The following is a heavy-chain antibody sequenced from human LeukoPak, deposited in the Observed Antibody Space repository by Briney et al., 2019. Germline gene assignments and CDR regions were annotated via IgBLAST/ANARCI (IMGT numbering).Heavy chain of an antibody. CDR2: MNPNSGNT. J-gene: IGHJ3*02. Sequence: ASVKVSCKASGYTFTSYDINWVRQAAGQGLEWMGWMNPNSGNTGYAQKFQGRVTITRNTSISTAYMELSSLRSEDTAVYYCARIPLTYCSGGSCLTHAFDIWGQGTMVTVSS. D-gene: IGHD2-15*01. CDR3: ARIPLTYCSGGSCLTHAFDI. V-gene: IGHV1-8*03. CDR1: GYTFTSYD.